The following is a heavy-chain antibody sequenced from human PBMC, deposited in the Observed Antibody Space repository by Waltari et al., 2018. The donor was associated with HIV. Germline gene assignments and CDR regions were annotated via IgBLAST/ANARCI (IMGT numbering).Heavy chain of an antibody. CDR1: GFPSSNAG. CDR2: IKTKTDCGTV. J-gene: IGHJ4*02. CDR3: TTIQFYYFFEF. D-gene: IGHD3-10*01. V-gene: IGHV3-15*01. Sequence: EVQLVESGGGLGKPGGSLRLSCVVSGFPSSNAGVSWVRQAPGKGLEWVGLIKTKTDCGTVDYAAPVTGRFTISRDDSQSTLYLEINSLKTEDTAVYYCTTIQFYYFFEFWGQGTLVTVSS.